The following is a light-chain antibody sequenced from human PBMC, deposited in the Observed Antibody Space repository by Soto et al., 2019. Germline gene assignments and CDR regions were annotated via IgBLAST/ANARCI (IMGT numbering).Light chain of an antibody. CDR2: EVT. Sequence: SALTQPASVSGSPGQSITISCTGTSSDIGGYNSVSWYQQHPGRAPRLIIYEVTNRPSGVSNRFSASKSGNTASLTISGLQAEDEADYYCTSYTPIVTLGSVFGTGTKVTVL. CDR3: TSYTPIVTLGSV. J-gene: IGLJ1*01. V-gene: IGLV2-14*01. CDR1: SSDIGGYNS.